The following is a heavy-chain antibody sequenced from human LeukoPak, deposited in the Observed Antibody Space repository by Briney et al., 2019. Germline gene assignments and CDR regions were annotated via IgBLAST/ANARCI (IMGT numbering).Heavy chain of an antibody. CDR2: IYYSGST. Sequence: SETLSLTCTVSGGSISSYYWSWIRQPPGKGLEWIGYIYYSGSTNYNPSLKSRVTISVDTSKNQFSLKLSSVTAADTAVYYCARLNAGATEDYWGQGTLVTVSS. V-gene: IGHV4-59*01. J-gene: IGHJ4*02. D-gene: IGHD5-12*01. CDR3: ARLNAGATEDY. CDR1: GGSISSYY.